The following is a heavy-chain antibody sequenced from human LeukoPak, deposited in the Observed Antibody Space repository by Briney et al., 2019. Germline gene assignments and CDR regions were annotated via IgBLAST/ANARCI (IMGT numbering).Heavy chain of an antibody. V-gene: IGHV3-23*01. Sequence: GGSLRLSCAASGFTFSSYAMSWVRQAPGKELGWVSGISGSGGTTYYAASVKGRFTISRANSKNTLYLQMNSLRAEDTAVYYCAKDPAGGTVNWFDPWGQGTLVTVSS. CDR1: GFTFSSYA. D-gene: IGHD6-13*01. J-gene: IGHJ5*02. CDR3: AKDPAGGTVNWFDP. CDR2: ISGSGGTT.